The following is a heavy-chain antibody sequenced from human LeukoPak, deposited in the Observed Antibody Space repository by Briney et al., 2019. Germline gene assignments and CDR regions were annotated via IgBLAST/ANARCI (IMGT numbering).Heavy chain of an antibody. CDR1: RGSMNNYY. V-gene: IGHV4-59*01. Sequence: PSETLSLTCTVSRGSMNNYYWSWIRQPPGKGLEWIGYIYYSGSTNYNPSLKSRVTISVDTSKNQFSLKLSSVTAADTAVYYCARGYSSSWSDYWGQGTLVTVSS. CDR3: ARGYSSSWSDY. D-gene: IGHD6-13*01. J-gene: IGHJ4*02. CDR2: IYYSGST.